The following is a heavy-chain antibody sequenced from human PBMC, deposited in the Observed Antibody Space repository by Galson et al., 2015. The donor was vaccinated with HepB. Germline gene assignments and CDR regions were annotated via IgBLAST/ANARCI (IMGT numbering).Heavy chain of an antibody. CDR2: INHSGST. V-gene: IGHV4-39*07. Sequence: SETLSLTCTVSGGSISSSSYYWGWIRQPPGKGLEWIGEINHSGSTNYNPSLKSRVTISADTSKNQFSLKLSSVTAADTAVYYCARGRKDPDLAGIDYWGQGTLVTVSS. CDR1: GGSISSSSYY. J-gene: IGHJ4*02. CDR3: ARGRKDPDLAGIDY. D-gene: IGHD6-19*01.